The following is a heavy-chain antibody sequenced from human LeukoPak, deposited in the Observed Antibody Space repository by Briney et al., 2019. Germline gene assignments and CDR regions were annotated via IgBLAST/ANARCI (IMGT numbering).Heavy chain of an antibody. CDR1: GGSISSSNW. J-gene: IGHJ4*02. CDR3: AREGSSGWSFTGFDY. CDR2: IYHSGST. V-gene: IGHV4-4*02. Sequence: PSETLSLTCAVSGGSISSSNWWSWVRQPPGKGLEWIGEIYHSGSTNYNPSLKSRVTISVDKSKNQFSLKLSSVTAADTAVYYCAREGSSGWSFTGFDYWGQGTLVTVSS. D-gene: IGHD6-19*01.